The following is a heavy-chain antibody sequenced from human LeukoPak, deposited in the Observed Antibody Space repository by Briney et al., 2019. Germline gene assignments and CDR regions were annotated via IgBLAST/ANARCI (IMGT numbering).Heavy chain of an antibody. Sequence: SETLSLTCAVYGGSFSGYYWSWIRQPPGKGLEWIGEINHSGSTNYNPSLNSRVTISVDTSKNQFSLKLSSVTAADTAVYYCARARIFGVPWDYWGQGTLVTVSS. D-gene: IGHD3-3*01. CDR3: ARARIFGVPWDY. CDR1: GGSFSGYY. CDR2: INHSGST. V-gene: IGHV4-34*01. J-gene: IGHJ4*02.